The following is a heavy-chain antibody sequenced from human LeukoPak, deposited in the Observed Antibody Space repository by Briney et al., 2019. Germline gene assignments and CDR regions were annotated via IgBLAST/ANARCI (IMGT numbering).Heavy chain of an antibody. V-gene: IGHV1-24*01. CDR1: GYTLTELS. D-gene: IGHD6-13*01. CDR2: FDPEDGET. J-gene: IGHJ4*02. Sequence: ASVKVSFKVSGYTLTELSTHWVRQAPGKGLEWMGGFDPEDGETIYAQKFQGRVTMTEDTSTDTAYMELSSLRSEDTAVYYCATAGGAGSWFYPDWGQGTLVTVSS. CDR3: ATAGGAGSWFYPD.